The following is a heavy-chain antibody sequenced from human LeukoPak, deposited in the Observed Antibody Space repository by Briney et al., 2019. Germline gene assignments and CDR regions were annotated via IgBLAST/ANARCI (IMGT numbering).Heavy chain of an antibody. CDR1: GYTFTGYY. J-gene: IGHJ4*02. CDR3: ATNPGYYDSSGYWHYFDY. Sequence: GVSVKVSCKASGYTFTGYYIHWVRQAPGQGLEWMGWINPNSGGTNYAQKFQGRVTMTRDTSISTAYMELSRLRSDDTAVYYCATNPGYYDSSGYWHYFDYWGQGTLVTVSS. V-gene: IGHV1-2*02. D-gene: IGHD3-22*01. CDR2: INPNSGGT.